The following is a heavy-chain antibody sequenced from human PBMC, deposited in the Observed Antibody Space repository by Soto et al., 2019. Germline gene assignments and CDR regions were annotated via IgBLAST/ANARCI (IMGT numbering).Heavy chain of an antibody. CDR1: GYSFTSYW. J-gene: IGHJ4*02. Sequence: EVQLVQSGAEVKKPGESLRISCKGSGYSFTSYWINWVRQMPGKGLEWMGRIDPSDSYTNYSPSFQGHVTISADKSISTAYLQWSSLKASDTAMYYCAREPKRSAGYSSDTTFGYWGQGTLVTVSS. V-gene: IGHV5-10-1*01. CDR3: AREPKRSAGYSSDTTFGY. CDR2: IDPSDSYT. D-gene: IGHD6-25*01.